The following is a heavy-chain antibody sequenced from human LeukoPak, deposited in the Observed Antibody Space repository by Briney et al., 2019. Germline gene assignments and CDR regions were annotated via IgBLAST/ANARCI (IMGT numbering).Heavy chain of an antibody. CDR1: GGTFSSYA. CDR2: IIPIFGTA. D-gene: IGHD2-2*02. CDR3: ASPSGGYCSSTSCYTNNWFDP. Sequence: SVKVSCKDSGGTFSSYAISWVRQAPGQGLEWMGGIIPIFGTANYAQKFQGRVTITADESTSTAYMELSSLRSEDTAVYYCASPSGGYCSSTSCYTNNWFDPWGQGTLVTVSS. J-gene: IGHJ5*02. V-gene: IGHV1-69*13.